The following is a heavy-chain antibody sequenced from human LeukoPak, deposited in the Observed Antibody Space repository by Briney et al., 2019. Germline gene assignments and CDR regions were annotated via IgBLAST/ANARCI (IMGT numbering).Heavy chain of an antibody. CDR2: LKQDGSEK. D-gene: IGHD3-9*01. V-gene: IGHV3-7*01. Sequence: GGSLRLSCAASGFTFSSYWMSWVRQAPGKGLEWVANLKQDGSEKYYVDSVKGRFTISRDNAKNSLYLQMNSLRAEDTAVYYCWVRYSPDAFDIWGQGTMVTVSS. CDR1: GFTFSSYW. CDR3: WVRYSPDAFDI. J-gene: IGHJ3*02.